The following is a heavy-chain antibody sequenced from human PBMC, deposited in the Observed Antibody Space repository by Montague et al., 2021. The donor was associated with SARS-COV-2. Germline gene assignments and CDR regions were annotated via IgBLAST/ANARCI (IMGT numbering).Heavy chain of an antibody. CDR1: GGSFSGYY. V-gene: IGHV4-34*01. Sequence: SETLSLTCTVYGGSFSGYYWSWIRQPPGKGLEWIGEINHSGSTNYNPSLKSRVTISVDTSKNQFSLKLSSVTAADTAVYYCARGLSGRLWFGELLSWFDPWGQGTLVTVSS. D-gene: IGHD3-10*01. CDR3: ARGLSGRLWFGELLSWFDP. CDR2: INHSGST. J-gene: IGHJ5*02.